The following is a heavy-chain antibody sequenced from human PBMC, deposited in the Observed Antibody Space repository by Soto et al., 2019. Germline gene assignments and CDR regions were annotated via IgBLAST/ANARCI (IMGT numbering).Heavy chain of an antibody. V-gene: IGHV1-3*01. D-gene: IGHD2-2*01. CDR3: ARGYCSSTSCQYYFDF. CDR2: INGGNGDT. Sequence: ASVKVSCKASGYTFTGYAIHWLRECAGQRHEWMGWINGGNGDTKYSQKFQGRVTITRDTSASTAYMELTSLGSEDTAVYHCARGYCSSTSCQYYFDFWGQGTLVTVSS. J-gene: IGHJ4*02. CDR1: GYTFTGYA.